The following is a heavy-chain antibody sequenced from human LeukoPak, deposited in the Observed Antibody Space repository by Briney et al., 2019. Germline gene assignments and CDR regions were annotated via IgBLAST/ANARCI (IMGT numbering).Heavy chain of an antibody. CDR2: ISGSGGST. V-gene: IGHV3-23*01. CDR1: GFTVSSNY. J-gene: IGHJ4*02. Sequence: GGSLRLSCAASGFTVSSNYMSWVRQAPGKGLEWVSAISGSGGSTYYADSVKGRFTISRDNSKNTLYLQMNSLRAEDTAVYYCAKGRYFDWLFPFDYWGQGTLVTVSS. D-gene: IGHD3-9*01. CDR3: AKGRYFDWLFPFDY.